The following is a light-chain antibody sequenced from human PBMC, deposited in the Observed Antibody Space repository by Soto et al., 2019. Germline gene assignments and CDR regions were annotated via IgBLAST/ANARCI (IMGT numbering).Light chain of an antibody. CDR2: DVS. V-gene: IGKV1-13*02. CDR3: QQFNTYPALT. CDR1: QGISSA. J-gene: IGKJ4*01. Sequence: AIQLTQSPSSLSASVGDRVTITCRASQGISSALAWYQQKPGKSPNLLIHDVSSLESGVPSRFSGSGSGTDFTLTISSLQPEDFATYYCQQFNTYPALTFGGGTKVEIK.